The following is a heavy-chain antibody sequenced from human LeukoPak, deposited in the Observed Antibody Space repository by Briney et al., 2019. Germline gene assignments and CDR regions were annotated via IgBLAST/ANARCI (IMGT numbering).Heavy chain of an antibody. D-gene: IGHD1-1*01. V-gene: IGHV3-74*01. J-gene: IGHJ4*02. CDR3: AKGRVRQFDPFDY. CDR2: IKTDGSIA. CDR1: GFSFSFYW. Sequence: GGSLRLSCAASGFSFSFYWMHWVRQAPGKGPVWVSRIKTDGSIADYSDSVKGRFTISRDNSKNTLYLQMNSLRVEDTAVYYCAKGRVRQFDPFDYWGQGTLVTVSS.